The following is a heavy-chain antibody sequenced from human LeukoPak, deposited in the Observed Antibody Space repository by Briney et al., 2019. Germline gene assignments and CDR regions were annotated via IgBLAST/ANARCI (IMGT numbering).Heavy chain of an antibody. Sequence: ASVKVSCKASGGTSSIYAISWVRQAPGQGREWMGGFIPIFGTANYAQKFQGRVTITADESTSTAYMELSSLRSEDTAVYYCARDSENYYDSSSYYYFDYWGQGTLVTVSS. V-gene: IGHV1-69*13. J-gene: IGHJ4*02. CDR1: GGTSSIYA. D-gene: IGHD3-22*01. CDR3: ARDSENYYDSSSYYYFDY. CDR2: FIPIFGTA.